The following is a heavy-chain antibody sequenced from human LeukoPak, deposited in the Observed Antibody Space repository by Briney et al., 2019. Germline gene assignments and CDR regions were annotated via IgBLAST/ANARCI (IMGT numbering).Heavy chain of an antibody. CDR2: MKHSGGST. V-gene: IGHV1-46*01. J-gene: IGHJ5*02. Sequence: ASVKVSWKASGYTFTSYYMHWVRPAPGQGLEWMGIMKHSGGSTSYAQKFQGRVTMTRDTSTSTVYMELSSLRPDATAVYYCARERRAVAFNWFDPWGQGTLVTVSS. D-gene: IGHD6-19*01. CDR1: GYTFTSYY. CDR3: ARERRAVAFNWFDP.